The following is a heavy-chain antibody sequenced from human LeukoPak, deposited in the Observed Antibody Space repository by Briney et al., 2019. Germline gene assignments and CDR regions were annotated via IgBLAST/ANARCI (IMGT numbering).Heavy chain of an antibody. D-gene: IGHD4-17*01. CDR2: IGTGRSYI. CDR1: GFTFNRYT. V-gene: IGHV3-21*01. J-gene: IGHJ4*02. CDR3: AREGLYGDYAGH. Sequence: GGSLRLSCAASGFTFNRYTMNWVRQAPGKGLEWVSSIGTGRSYIFSADSAKGRVTISRDNAKNSLFMQMNSLRAEDTAVYYCAREGLYGDYAGHWGQGTMVTVSS.